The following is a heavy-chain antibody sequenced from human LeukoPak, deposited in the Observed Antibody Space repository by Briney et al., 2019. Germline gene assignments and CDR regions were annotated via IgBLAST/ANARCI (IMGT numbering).Heavy chain of an antibody. CDR1: GFTFSSYS. Sequence: GGSLTLSCAVSGFTFSSYSMNWVRQAPGKGLWWVSSISSSRSYIYYADSVKGRFTISRDNAKNSLYLQMNSLRAEDTAVYYCARARGVPSWFDPWGQGTLVTVSS. CDR2: ISSSRSYI. D-gene: IGHD3-10*01. V-gene: IGHV3-21*01. CDR3: ARARGVPSWFDP. J-gene: IGHJ5*02.